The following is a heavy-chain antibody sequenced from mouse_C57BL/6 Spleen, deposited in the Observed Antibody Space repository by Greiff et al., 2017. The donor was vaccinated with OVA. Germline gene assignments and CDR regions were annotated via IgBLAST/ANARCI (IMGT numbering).Heavy chain of an antibody. CDR2: IHPNSGST. J-gene: IGHJ2*01. Sequence: QVQLKQPGAELVKPGASVKLSCKASGYTFTSYWMHWVKQRPGQGLEWIGMIHPNSGSTNYNEKFKSKATLTVDKSSSTAYMQLSSLTSEASAVYYCARDYYGSSYSYWGQGTTLTVSS. CDR3: ARDYYGSSYSY. CDR1: GYTFTSYW. V-gene: IGHV1-64*01. D-gene: IGHD1-1*01.